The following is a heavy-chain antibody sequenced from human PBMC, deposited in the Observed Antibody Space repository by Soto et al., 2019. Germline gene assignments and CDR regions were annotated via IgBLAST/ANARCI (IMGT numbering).Heavy chain of an antibody. CDR1: GYTFTSYG. J-gene: IGHJ5*02. CDR2: ISAYNGNT. CDR3: ARGHCSGGSCCTPVEVYNWFDP. D-gene: IGHD2-15*01. V-gene: IGHV1-18*01. Sequence: QVQLVQSGAEVKKPGASVKVSCKASGYTFTSYGISWVRQAPGQGLEWMGWISAYNGNTNYAQKLQGRVTMTTDTFTSTADMKLRRLRSDDTAVYYCARGHCSGGSCCTPVEVYNWFDPWGQGTLVTVSS.